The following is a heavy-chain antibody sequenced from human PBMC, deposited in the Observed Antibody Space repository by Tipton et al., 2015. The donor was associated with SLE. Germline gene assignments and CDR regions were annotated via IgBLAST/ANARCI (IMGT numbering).Heavy chain of an antibody. Sequence: TLSLTCAVYGGSFSGYYWRWIRQPPGKGLEWIGEINHSGSTNYNPSLKSRVTISVDTSKNQFSLKLSSVTAADTAVYYCARGAAAAGTSFDYWGQGTLVTVSS. CDR1: GGSFSGYY. CDR2: INHSGST. D-gene: IGHD6-13*01. V-gene: IGHV4-34*01. CDR3: ARGAAAAGTSFDY. J-gene: IGHJ4*02.